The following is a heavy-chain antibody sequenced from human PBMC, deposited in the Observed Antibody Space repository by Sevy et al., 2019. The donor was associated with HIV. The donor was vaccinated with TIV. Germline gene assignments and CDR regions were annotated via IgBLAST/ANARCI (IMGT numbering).Heavy chain of an antibody. Sequence: GGSLRLSCAASGFTFSSYTMHWVRQAPGKGLEWVAVISYDGSNKYYADSVKGRFTISRDNSKNTLYLQMNSLRAEDTAVYYCARAYGGNCVMDVWGQGTTVTVSS. J-gene: IGHJ6*02. CDR2: ISYDGSNK. CDR1: GFTFSSYT. CDR3: ARAYGGNCVMDV. D-gene: IGHD2-15*01. V-gene: IGHV3-30-3*01.